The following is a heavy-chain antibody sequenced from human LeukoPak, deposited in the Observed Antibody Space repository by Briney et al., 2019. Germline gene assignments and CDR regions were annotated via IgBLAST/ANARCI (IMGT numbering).Heavy chain of an antibody. V-gene: IGHV3-23*01. Sequence: GGSLRLSCAASGFTFSSYGMSWVRQAPGKGLEWVSPISGSGGSTYYADSVKGRFTISRDNSKNTLYLQMNSLRAEDTAVYYCAKDFRPMVRGVYFDYWGQGTLVTVSS. D-gene: IGHD3-10*01. CDR1: GFTFSSYG. CDR3: AKDFRPMVRGVYFDY. CDR2: ISGSGGST. J-gene: IGHJ4*02.